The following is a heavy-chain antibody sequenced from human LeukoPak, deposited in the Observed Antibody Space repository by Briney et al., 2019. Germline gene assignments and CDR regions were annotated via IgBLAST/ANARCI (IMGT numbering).Heavy chain of an antibody. CDR3: ARDPTEDFWSGFYSYFDF. J-gene: IGHJ4*02. D-gene: IGHD3-3*01. Sequence: GASVKVSCKAAGYTFTGQNIHWVRQVPGEGLEWMGWISTYNGNTNYAQKFQGRVTMTTDTSTSTAYMELRSLRSDDTAVYYCARDPTEDFWSGFYSYFDFWGQGTLVTVSS. CDR2: ISTYNGNT. CDR1: GYTFTGQN. V-gene: IGHV1-18*01.